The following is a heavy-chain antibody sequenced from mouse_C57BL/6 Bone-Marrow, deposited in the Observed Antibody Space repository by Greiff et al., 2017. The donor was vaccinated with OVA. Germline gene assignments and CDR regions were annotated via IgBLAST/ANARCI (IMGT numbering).Heavy chain of an antibody. CDR1: GYAFSSSW. CDR3: ARKDYYGSFDY. Sequence: VHLVESGPELVKPGASVKISCKASGYAFSSSWMNWVKQRPGKGLEWIGRIYPGDGDTNYNGKFKGKATLTADKSSSTAYMQLSSLTSEDSAVYFCARKDYYGSFDYWGQGTTLTVSS. D-gene: IGHD1-1*01. CDR2: IYPGDGDT. V-gene: IGHV1-82*01. J-gene: IGHJ2*01.